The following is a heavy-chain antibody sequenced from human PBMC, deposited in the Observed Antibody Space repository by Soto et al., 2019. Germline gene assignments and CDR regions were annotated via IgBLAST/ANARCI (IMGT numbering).Heavy chain of an antibody. V-gene: IGHV3-33*01. Sequence: GGSLRLSCAASGFTFSSYGMHWVRQAPGKGLEWVAVIWYDGSNKYYADSVKGRFTISRDNSRNTLYLQMNSLRAEDTAVYYCARDRYFDWRIDYWGQGTLVTVSS. CDR2: IWYDGSNK. CDR3: ARDRYFDWRIDY. D-gene: IGHD3-9*01. CDR1: GFTFSSYG. J-gene: IGHJ4*02.